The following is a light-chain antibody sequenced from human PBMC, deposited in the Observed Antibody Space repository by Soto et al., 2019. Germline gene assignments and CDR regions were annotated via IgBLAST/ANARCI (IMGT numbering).Light chain of an antibody. V-gene: IGKV3-20*01. Sequence: EIVLAQSPGTLSLSPGETASLSCWASQSIVRNFLAWYQQRRGQPPRLLIYYSSRRASGIPARFTGSGSGTAFTLTISRVEAEDSAVYYCQQTFHSPRTFGQGTRLEIK. CDR2: YSS. CDR3: QQTFHSPRT. CDR1: QSIVRNF. J-gene: IGKJ2*01.